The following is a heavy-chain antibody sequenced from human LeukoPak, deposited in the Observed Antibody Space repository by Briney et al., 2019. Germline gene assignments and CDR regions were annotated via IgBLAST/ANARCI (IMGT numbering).Heavy chain of an antibody. Sequence: GASVEVSCKASRGTFSSYAISWVRQAPGQGREWMGVIIPIFCTANYAQKLQGRVTITTDESTSTAYMELSSLRSEDTAVYYCARGFNYYYYMDVWGKGTTVTVSS. CDR3: ARGFNYYYYMDV. CDR2: IIPIFCTA. CDR1: RGTFSSYA. J-gene: IGHJ6*03. V-gene: IGHV1-69*05.